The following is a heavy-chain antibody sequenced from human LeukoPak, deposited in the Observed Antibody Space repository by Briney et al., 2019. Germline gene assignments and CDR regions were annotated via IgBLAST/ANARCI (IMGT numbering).Heavy chain of an antibody. J-gene: IGHJ3*02. CDR3: ARPKAAAGTIGAFDI. D-gene: IGHD6-13*01. CDR1: GYYFTGYY. V-gene: IGHV1-2*02. CDR2: INPNNGGT. Sequence: ASVKVSCKASGYYFTGYYMQWVRQARGQGLEWMGWINPNNGGTLYAQMFQGRVTMTRDTSNNTAHMELTGLTSDDTAVYYCARPKAAAGTIGAFDIWGQGTMVTVSS.